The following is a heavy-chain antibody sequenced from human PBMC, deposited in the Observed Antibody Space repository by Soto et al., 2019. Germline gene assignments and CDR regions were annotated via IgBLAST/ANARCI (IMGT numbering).Heavy chain of an antibody. CDR3: AQLDIVVVPAAKLYGMDV. D-gene: IGHD2-2*01. Sequence: ASVKVSCKASGGTFSSYAISWVRQAPGQGLEWMGGIIPIFGTANYAQKFQGRVTITADESTSTAYMELSSLRSEDTAVYYCAQLDIVVVPAAKLYGMDVWGQGTTVTVSS. CDR1: GGTFSSYA. J-gene: IGHJ6*02. CDR2: IIPIFGTA. V-gene: IGHV1-69*13.